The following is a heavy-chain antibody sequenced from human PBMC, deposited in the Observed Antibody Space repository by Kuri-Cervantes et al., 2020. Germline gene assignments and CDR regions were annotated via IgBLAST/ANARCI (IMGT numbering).Heavy chain of an antibody. J-gene: IGHJ4*02. CDR1: GFTFENYG. D-gene: IGHD6-19*01. CDR3: AGDGVAVAGTRGGGDY. CDR2: ISSSGSTI. Sequence: GESLKISCAASGFTFENYGMHWVRQAPGKGLEWVSYISSSGSTIYYADSVKGRFTISRGNAKNSLYLQMNSLRAEDTAVYYCAGDGVAVAGTRGGGDYWGQGTLVTVSS. V-gene: IGHV3-48*03.